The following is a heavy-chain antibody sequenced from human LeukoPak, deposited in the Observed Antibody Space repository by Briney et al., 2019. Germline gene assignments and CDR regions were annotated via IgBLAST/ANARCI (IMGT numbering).Heavy chain of an antibody. CDR1: GGSISSYH. CDR2: IYNSGSR. V-gene: IGHV4-59*01. CDR3: ARGGGYHSGYYYYYFDD. J-gene: IGHJ4*02. D-gene: IGHD3-22*01. Sequence: SETLSLTCTVSGGSISSYHRSWIRQPPGKGLEWIGYIYNSGSRSYNTSLKSRLTISEDTSKNQFFLRLSSVTAADTAVYFCARGGGYHSGYYYYYFDDWGQGTLVTVSS.